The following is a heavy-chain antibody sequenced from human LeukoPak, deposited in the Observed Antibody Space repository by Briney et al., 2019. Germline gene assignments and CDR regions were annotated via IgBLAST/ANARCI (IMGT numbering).Heavy chain of an antibody. CDR3: ARAGYCSSTSCYMGGY. Sequence: EASVKVSCKASGYTFTSYGISWVRQAPGQGLEWMGIINPSGGSTSYAQKFQGRVTMTRDTSTSTVYMELSSLRSEDTAVYYCARAGYCSSTSCYMGGYWGQGTLVTVSS. CDR2: INPSGGST. CDR1: GYTFTSYG. D-gene: IGHD2-2*02. V-gene: IGHV1-46*01. J-gene: IGHJ4*02.